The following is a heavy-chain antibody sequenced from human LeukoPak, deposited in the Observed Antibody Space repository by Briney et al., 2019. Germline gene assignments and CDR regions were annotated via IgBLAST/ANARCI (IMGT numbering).Heavy chain of an antibody. CDR2: INHSGST. CDR1: GGSFSGYY. J-gene: IGHJ5*02. V-gene: IGHV4-34*01. D-gene: IGHD2-2*01. Sequence: PSETLSLTCAVYGGSFSGYYWSWIRQPPGKGLEWIGEINHSGSTNYNPSLKSRVTISVDTSKNQFSLKLSSVTAAGTAVYYCARRDCSSTSCYGPWGQGTLVTVSS. CDR3: ARRDCSSTSCYGP.